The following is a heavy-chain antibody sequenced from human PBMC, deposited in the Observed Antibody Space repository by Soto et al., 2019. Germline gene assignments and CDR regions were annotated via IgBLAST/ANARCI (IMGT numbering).Heavy chain of an antibody. CDR1: GFTFSSYA. D-gene: IGHD1-26*01. J-gene: IGHJ5*02. Sequence: GGSLRLSCAASGFTFSSYAMSWVRQAPGKGLEWVSAISGSGGSTYYADSVKGRFTISRDNSKNTQYLQMNSLRAEDTAVYYCAKAGTESGRYWDLFDPWAQGTLVTVSS. V-gene: IGHV3-23*01. CDR3: AKAGTESGRYWDLFDP. CDR2: ISGSGGST.